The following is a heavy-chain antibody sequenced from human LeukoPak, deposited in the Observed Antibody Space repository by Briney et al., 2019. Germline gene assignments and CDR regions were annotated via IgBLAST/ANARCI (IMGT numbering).Heavy chain of an antibody. J-gene: IGHJ6*04. CDR3: ARYPDPNYEHYYYYYGMGV. D-gene: IGHD3-3*01. CDR2: IYYSGST. CDR1: GGSISSYY. V-gene: IGHV4-59*01. Sequence: PSETLSLTCTVSGGSISSYYWSWIRQPPGKGLEWIGYIYYSGSTNYNPSLKSRVTISVDTSKNQFSLKLSSVTAADTAVYYCARYPDPNYEHYYYYYGMGVWGKGTTVTVSS.